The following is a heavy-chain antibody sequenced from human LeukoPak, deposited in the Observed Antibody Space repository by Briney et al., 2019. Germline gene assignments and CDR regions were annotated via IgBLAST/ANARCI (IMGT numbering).Heavy chain of an antibody. Sequence: PGGSLRLSCAASGFTFSSYWMHWVRQAPGKGLVWVSRINSEGTSTSYADSVKGRFTISRDNSKNTLYLQMNSLRAEDTAVYYCANQLSSSSHFDYWGQGTLVTVSS. J-gene: IGHJ4*02. CDR2: INSEGTST. V-gene: IGHV3-74*01. CDR1: GFTFSSYW. CDR3: ANQLSSSSHFDY. D-gene: IGHD6-6*01.